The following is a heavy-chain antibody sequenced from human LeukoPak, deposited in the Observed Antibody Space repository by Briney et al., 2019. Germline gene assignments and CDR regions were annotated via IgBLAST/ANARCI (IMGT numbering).Heavy chain of an antibody. D-gene: IGHD6-19*01. Sequence: SGTLSLTCTVSGGSISSYYWSWIRQPPGKGLEWIGYIYYSGSTNYNPSLKSRVTISVDTSKNQFSLKLSSVTAADTAVYYCATSSSGWSRDAFDIWGQGTMVTVSS. CDR1: GGSISSYY. V-gene: IGHV4-59*01. J-gene: IGHJ3*02. CDR2: IYYSGST. CDR3: ATSSSGWSRDAFDI.